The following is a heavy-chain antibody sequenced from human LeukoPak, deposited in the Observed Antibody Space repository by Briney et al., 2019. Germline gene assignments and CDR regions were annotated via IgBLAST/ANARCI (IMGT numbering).Heavy chain of an antibody. CDR1: GYTFTSYY. Sequence: ASVKVSCKASGYTFTSYYMHWVRQAPGQGPEWMGIINPSGGSTSYAQKFQGRVTMTRDMSTSTVYMELSSLRSEDTAVYYCARQGNTVIIDYWGQGTLVTVSS. CDR2: INPSGGST. CDR3: ARQGNTVIIDY. D-gene: IGHD4-17*01. J-gene: IGHJ4*02. V-gene: IGHV1-46*01.